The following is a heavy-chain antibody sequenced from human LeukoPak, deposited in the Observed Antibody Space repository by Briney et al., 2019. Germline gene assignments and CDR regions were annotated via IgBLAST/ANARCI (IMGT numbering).Heavy chain of an antibody. CDR2: IIPIFGIA. Sequence: SVKVSCKASGGTFSSYAISWVRQAPGQGLEWMGRIIPIFGIANYAQKFQGRVTITADKSTSTAYMELSSLRSEDTAVYYCARDTGYSYGPNWFDPWGQGTLVTVSS. D-gene: IGHD5-18*01. CDR3: ARDTGYSYGPNWFDP. V-gene: IGHV1-69*10. J-gene: IGHJ5*02. CDR1: GGTFSSYA.